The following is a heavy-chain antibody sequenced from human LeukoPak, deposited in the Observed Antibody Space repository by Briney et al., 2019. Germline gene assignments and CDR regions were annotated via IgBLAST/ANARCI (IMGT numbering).Heavy chain of an antibody. J-gene: IGHJ4*02. CDR3: ARDISSGWYENDY. CDR2: IIPIFGTA. Sequence: SVKVSCKASVGTFSSYAISWVRQAPGQGLEWMGRIIPIFGTANYAQKFQGRVTITTDESTSTAYMELSSLRSEDTAVYYCARDISSGWYENDYWGQGTLVTVSS. V-gene: IGHV1-69*05. D-gene: IGHD6-19*01. CDR1: VGTFSSYA.